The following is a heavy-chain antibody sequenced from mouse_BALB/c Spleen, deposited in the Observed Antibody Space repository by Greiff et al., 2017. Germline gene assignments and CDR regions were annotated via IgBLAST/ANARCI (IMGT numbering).Heavy chain of an antibody. D-gene: IGHD1-1*01. J-gene: IGHJ2*01. CDR3: ARWDYGSSYGFDY. CDR2: ISYSGST. Sequence: EVKLVESGPSLVKPSQTLSLTCSVTGDSITSGYWNWIRKFPGNKLEYMGYISYSGSTYYNPSLKSRISITRDTSKNQYYLQLNSVTTEDTATYYCARWDYGSSYGFDYWGQGTTLTVSS. CDR1: GDSITSGY. V-gene: IGHV3-8*02.